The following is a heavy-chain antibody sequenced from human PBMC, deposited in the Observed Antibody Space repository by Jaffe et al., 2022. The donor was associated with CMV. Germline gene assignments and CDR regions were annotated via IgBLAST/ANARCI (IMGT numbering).Heavy chain of an antibody. J-gene: IGHJ4*02. V-gene: IGHV3-15*01. CDR3: TTWEGGYGALYFDY. CDR1: GFTFSNAW. Sequence: EVQLVESGGGLVKPGGSLRLSCAASGFTFSNAWMSWVRQAPGKGLEWVGRIKSKTDGGTTDYAAPVKGRFTISRDDSKNTLYLQMNSLKTEDTAVYYCTTWEGGYGALYFDYWGQGTLVTVSS. CDR2: IKSKTDGGTT. D-gene: IGHD3-10*01.